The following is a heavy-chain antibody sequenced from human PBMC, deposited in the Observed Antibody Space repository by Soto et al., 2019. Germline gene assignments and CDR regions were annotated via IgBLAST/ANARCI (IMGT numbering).Heavy chain of an antibody. D-gene: IGHD3-22*01. CDR3: ASPYYYDSSGNEIDY. Sequence: PSETLSLTCTVSGGSISSSSYYWGWIRQPPGKGLEWIGSIYYSGSTYYNPSLKSRVTISVDTSKNQFSLKLSSVTAAYTAVYYCASPYYYDSSGNEIDYWGQGTLVTVS. J-gene: IGHJ4*02. V-gene: IGHV4-39*01. CDR2: IYYSGST. CDR1: GGSISSSSYY.